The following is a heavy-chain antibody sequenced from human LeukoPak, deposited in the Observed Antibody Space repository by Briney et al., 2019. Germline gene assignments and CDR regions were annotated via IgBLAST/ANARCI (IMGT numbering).Heavy chain of an antibody. D-gene: IGHD5-24*01. CDR2: FYPEDGET. CDR1: GYTLTELS. V-gene: IGHV1-24*01. CDR3: ATDPEMATIAGAFDI. Sequence: ASVKVSCKVSGYTLTELSMHWVRQAPGKGLEWMGGFYPEDGETIYAQKFQGRVTMTEDTSTDTAYMELSSLRSEDTAVYYCATDPEMATIAGAFDIWGQGTMVTVSS. J-gene: IGHJ3*02.